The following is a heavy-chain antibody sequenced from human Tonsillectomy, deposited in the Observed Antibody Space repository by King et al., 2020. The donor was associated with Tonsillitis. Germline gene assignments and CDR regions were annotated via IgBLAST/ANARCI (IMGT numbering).Heavy chain of an antibody. CDR1: GFTFSSYG. CDR3: AKGHRIVVDGYGMDV. CDR2: ISYDGSNK. V-gene: IGHV3-30*18. J-gene: IGHJ6*02. D-gene: IGHD3-22*01. Sequence: VQLVESGGGVVQPGRSLRLSCAASGFTFSSYGMDWVRQAPGKGLEWVAVISYDGSNKYYADSVKGRFTISRDNSKNTLYLQVNSLRAEDTSVYYCAKGHRIVVDGYGMDVWGQGTTVTVSS.